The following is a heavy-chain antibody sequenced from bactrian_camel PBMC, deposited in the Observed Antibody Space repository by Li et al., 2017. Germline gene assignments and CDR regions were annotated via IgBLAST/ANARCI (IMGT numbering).Heavy chain of an antibody. D-gene: IGHD6*01. J-gene: IGHJ4*01. CDR2: IDSDGST. V-gene: IGHV3S53*01. CDR1: GYSRGC. Sequence: AQLVESGGGAVQAGGSLRLSCAASGYSRGCMGWFRQVQGKERDGVATIDSDGSTTYLDSVKGRFTISRDNSKNTLFLHMDSLKPEDTAMYYCAANFPICQLHNNPAYRYWGQGTQVTVS. CDR3: AANFPICQLHNNPAYRY.